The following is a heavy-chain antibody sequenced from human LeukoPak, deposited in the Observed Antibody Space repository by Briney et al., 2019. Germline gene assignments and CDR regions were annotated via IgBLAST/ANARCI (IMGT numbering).Heavy chain of an antibody. CDR3: ARDRLEAVTDDDYFDY. D-gene: IGHD2-21*02. J-gene: IGHJ4*02. V-gene: IGHV3-23*01. CDR2: ISGSGGST. CDR1: GFTFDDYG. Sequence: GGSLRLSRAASGFTFDDYGMSWVRQAPGKGLEWVSGISGSGGSTYYADSVKGRFTISRDNSKNTVYLQMNSLRAEDTGVYYCARDRLEAVTDDDYFDYWGQGTLVTVSS.